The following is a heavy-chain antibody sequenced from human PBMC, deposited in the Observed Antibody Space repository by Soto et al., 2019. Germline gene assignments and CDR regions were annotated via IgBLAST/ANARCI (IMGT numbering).Heavy chain of an antibody. CDR3: ARDLGLGYCSSGSCYQGGFDP. D-gene: IGHD2-15*01. V-gene: IGHV4-4*07. J-gene: IGHJ5*02. CDR2: IYTSGST. CDR1: GGSISSYY. Sequence: SETLSLTCTVSGGSISSYYWSWIRQPAGKGLEWIGRIYTSGSTNYNPSLKSRVTMSVDTSKNQFSLKLSSVTAADTAVYYCARDLGLGYCSSGSCYQGGFDPWGQGTLVTVSS.